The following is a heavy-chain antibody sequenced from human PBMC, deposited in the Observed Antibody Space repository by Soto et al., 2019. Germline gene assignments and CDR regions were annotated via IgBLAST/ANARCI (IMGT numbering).Heavy chain of an antibody. Sequence: QVQLQESGPGLVKPSQTLSLTCTVSGGSISSGGYYWHWIRQHPGKGLEWIGYIYYSGSTYYNPSLKSPVTISIHTSKNQFSLKLSSVTAADTAIYYCASVYYDLLTGLDRWGQGTLVTVSS. V-gene: IGHV4-31*01. CDR3: ASVYYDLLTGLDR. J-gene: IGHJ5*02. CDR1: GGSISSGGYY. CDR2: IYYSGST. D-gene: IGHD3-9*01.